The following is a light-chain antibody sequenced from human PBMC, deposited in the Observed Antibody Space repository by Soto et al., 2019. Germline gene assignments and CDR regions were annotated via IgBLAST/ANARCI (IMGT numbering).Light chain of an antibody. J-gene: IGKJ1*01. CDR1: QSISRY. CDR3: QQSYSTAWT. Sequence: DIQMTQSPSSLSAAVGDRVTITYRASQSISRYVNWYQQKPGKAPKLLLYAASSLQSGVPSRFSGSDSGTDFTLTISSLQAEDFATYYCQQSYSTAWTFGQGTKVEIK. CDR2: AAS. V-gene: IGKV1-39*01.